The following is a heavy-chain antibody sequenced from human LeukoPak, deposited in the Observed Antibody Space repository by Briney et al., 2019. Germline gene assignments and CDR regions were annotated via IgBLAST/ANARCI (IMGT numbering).Heavy chain of an antibody. Sequence: ASVKVSCKASGYTFTGYYMHWVRQAPGQGLEWMGWINPNSGGTNYAQKFQGRVTMIRDTSISTAYMELSRLRSDDTAVYYCARDKILWFRELLGYWGQGTLVTVSS. CDR1: GYTFTGYY. CDR3: ARDKILWFRELLGY. V-gene: IGHV1-2*02. CDR2: INPNSGGT. D-gene: IGHD3-10*01. J-gene: IGHJ4*02.